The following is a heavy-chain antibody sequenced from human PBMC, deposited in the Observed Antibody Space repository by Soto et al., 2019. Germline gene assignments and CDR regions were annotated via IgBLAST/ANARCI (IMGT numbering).Heavy chain of an antibody. V-gene: IGHV3-15*07. Sequence: GGSLRLSCAASGFTFSNAWMNWVRQAPGKGLEWVGRIKSKTDGGTTDYAAPVKGRFTISRDDSKNTLYLQMNSLKTEDTAVYYCTIGGYDSSGYYYEGCVYWGQGTLVTVSS. CDR3: TIGGYDSSGYYYEGCVY. D-gene: IGHD3-22*01. CDR1: GFTFSNAW. J-gene: IGHJ4*02. CDR2: IKSKTDGGTT.